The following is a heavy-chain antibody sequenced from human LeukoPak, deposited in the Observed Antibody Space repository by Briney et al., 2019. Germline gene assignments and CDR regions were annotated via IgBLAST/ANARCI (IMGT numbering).Heavy chain of an antibody. Sequence: GGSLRLSCAAFGFTFSSYSMNWVRQAPGKGLEWVSYISSSGSTIYYADSVKGRFTISRDNSKNSLYLQMNSLRTEDTALYYCAKEQGPGPYYYYYMDVWGKGTTVTVSS. V-gene: IGHV3-48*04. CDR2: ISSSGSTI. J-gene: IGHJ6*03. CDR1: GFTFSSYS. CDR3: AKEQGPGPYYYYYMDV.